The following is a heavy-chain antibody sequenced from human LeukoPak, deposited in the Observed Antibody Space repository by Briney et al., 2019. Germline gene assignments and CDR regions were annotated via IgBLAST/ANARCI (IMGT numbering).Heavy chain of an antibody. CDR3: ATTSGH. CDR2: VNHSRIT. CDR1: GAPFSGYW. V-gene: IGHV4-34*01. Sequence: SETLSLTCAVYGAPFSGYWWYWIRQPPGKGLEWIGEVNHSRITNYNPSLKSRVSISVDTSKHQFSLKLSSVTAADTAVYYCATTSGHWGQGTLVTVSS. J-gene: IGHJ4*02.